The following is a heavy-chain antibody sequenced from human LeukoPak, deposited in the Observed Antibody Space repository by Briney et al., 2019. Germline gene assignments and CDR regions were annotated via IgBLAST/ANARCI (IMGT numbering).Heavy chain of an antibody. D-gene: IGHD2/OR15-2a*01. CDR1: GYTFTGYY. CDR3: ARYPPDCTTTTCRPGDWFDP. V-gene: IGHV1-2*02. J-gene: IGHJ5*02. Sequence: ASVKVSCKASGYTFTGYYMQWVRQAPGQGLEWMGWINPNSGGTNYAKRFQGRVTMTRDTSISTAYMEMSNLRSDDTAVYYCARYPPDCTTTTCRPGDWFDPWGQGTLVTVSS. CDR2: INPNSGGT.